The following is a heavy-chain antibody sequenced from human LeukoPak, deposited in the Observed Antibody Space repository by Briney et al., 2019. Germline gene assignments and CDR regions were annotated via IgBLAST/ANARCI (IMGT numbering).Heavy chain of an antibody. CDR1: GGSFSGYY. J-gene: IGHJ6*03. D-gene: IGHD2-2*01. Sequence: PSETLSLTCAVYGGSFSGYYWSWIRQPPGKGLEWLGEINHSGSTNYNPSLKSRVTISVDTSKNQFSLKLSSVTAADTAVYYCARGDCSSTICYSPMDVWGKGTTVTVSS. CDR3: ARGDCSSTICYSPMDV. CDR2: INHSGST. V-gene: IGHV4-34*01.